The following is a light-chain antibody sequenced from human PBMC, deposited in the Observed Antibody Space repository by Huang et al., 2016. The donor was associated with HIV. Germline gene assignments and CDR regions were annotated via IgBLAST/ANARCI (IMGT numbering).Light chain of an antibody. V-gene: IGKV1-39*01. J-gene: IGKJ1*01. CDR2: TVS. CDR1: QNITKS. CDR3: QQSFSVPRT. Sequence: DIQMTQSPPSLSASVGDRVTFTCRADQNITKSFNWYQQKPGKAPKLLIYTVSTLESGVPSRCSGSGSGSRFTLNIGNLQPEDFATYYCQQSFSVPRTFG.